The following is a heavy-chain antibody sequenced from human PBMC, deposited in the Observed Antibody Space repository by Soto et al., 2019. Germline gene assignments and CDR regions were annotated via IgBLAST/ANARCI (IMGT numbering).Heavy chain of an antibody. D-gene: IGHD1-26*01. Sequence: QVQLVESGGGVVQPGRSLRLSCAASGFTFSSYAMHWVRQAPGKGLEWVAVISYDGSNKYYADSVKGRFTISRDNSKNTLYLQMNRLRAEYTAVYYCAREWELLRSLDYWGQGTLVTVSS. V-gene: IGHV3-30-3*01. CDR2: ISYDGSNK. J-gene: IGHJ4*02. CDR3: AREWELLRSLDY. CDR1: GFTFSSYA.